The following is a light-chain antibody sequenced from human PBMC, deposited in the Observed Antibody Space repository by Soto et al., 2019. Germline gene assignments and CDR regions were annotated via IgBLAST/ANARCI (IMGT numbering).Light chain of an antibody. CDR3: QQRSNWPPVT. J-gene: IGKJ5*01. V-gene: IGKV3-11*01. CDR2: DAS. Sequence: EIVLTQSPATLSLSPGVRATLSCRASQSVSSYLAWYQQKPGQAPRLLIYDASNRATGIPARFSGSGSGTDFTLTISSLEPEAFAVYYCQQRSNWPPVTFGQGTRLEIK. CDR1: QSVSSY.